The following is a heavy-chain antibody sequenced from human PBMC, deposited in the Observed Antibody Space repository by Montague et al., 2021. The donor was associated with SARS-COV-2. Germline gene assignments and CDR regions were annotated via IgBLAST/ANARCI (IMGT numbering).Heavy chain of an antibody. D-gene: IGHD5-24*01. CDR1: GGSISSYY. CDR2: IYYSGST. J-gene: IGHJ4*02. V-gene: IGHV4-59*13. Sequence: SETLSLTCTVSGGSISSYYWSWIRQPPGKGLEWIGYIYYSGSTXXXPSXXXPVTISVDTSKNQFSLKLSSVTAADTAVYHCARGDVEMATIKSGGPFYHFDYWGQGTLVTVSS. CDR3: ARGDVEMATIKSGGPFYHFDY.